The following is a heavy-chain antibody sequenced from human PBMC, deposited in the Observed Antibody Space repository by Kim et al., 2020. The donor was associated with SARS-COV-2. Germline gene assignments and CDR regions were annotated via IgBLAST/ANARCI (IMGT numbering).Heavy chain of an antibody. J-gene: IGHJ6*03. CDR1: GGTFSSYA. D-gene: IGHD3-22*01. Sequence: SVKVSCKASGGTFSSYAISWVRQAPGQGLEWMGGIIPIFGTANYAQKFQGRVTITADESTSTAYMELSSLRSEDTAVYYCARALDSSGYWPYYYMDVWGKGTTVTVSS. V-gene: IGHV1-69*13. CDR3: ARALDSSGYWPYYYMDV. CDR2: IIPIFGTA.